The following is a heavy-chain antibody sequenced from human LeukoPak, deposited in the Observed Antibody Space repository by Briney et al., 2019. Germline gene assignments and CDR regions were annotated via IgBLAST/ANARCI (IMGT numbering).Heavy chain of an antibody. D-gene: IGHD3-3*01. V-gene: IGHV1-18*01. Sequence: ASVKVSCKTSGYILTNYGISWVRQAPGQGLEWMGWIGGYDGGTNYAQKLQGRVTMTTDTSTSTTYMELRGLRSDDTAVYYCARVYYDFWSGYSNYDFWGQGTLVTVSS. CDR2: IGGYDGGT. CDR1: GYILTNYG. CDR3: ARVYYDFWSGYSNYDF. J-gene: IGHJ4*02.